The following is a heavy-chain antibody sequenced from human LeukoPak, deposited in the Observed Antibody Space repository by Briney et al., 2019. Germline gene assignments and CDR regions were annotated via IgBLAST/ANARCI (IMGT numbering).Heavy chain of an antibody. CDR3: ARDREGSRDAFDI. D-gene: IGHD1-26*01. CDR2: IKQDGSAR. CDR1: GFTFSGYW. V-gene: IGHV3-7*01. Sequence: PGGSLRLSCAASGFTFSGYWMSWVRQAPGKGLELVANIKQDGSARFYGDSVKGRFTVSRDNAKNSLYIQMNSLRAEDTAVYYCARDREGSRDAFDIWGQGTMVTVSS. J-gene: IGHJ3*02.